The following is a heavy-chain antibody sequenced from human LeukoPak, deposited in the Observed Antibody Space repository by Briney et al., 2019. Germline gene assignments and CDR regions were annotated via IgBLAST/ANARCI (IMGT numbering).Heavy chain of an antibody. CDR2: IKSKTDGGTT. CDR1: GFTFSNAW. J-gene: IGHJ4*02. V-gene: IGHV3-15*01. D-gene: IGHD5-18*01. CDR3: IGYSYGYGFDY. Sequence: PGGSLRLSCAASGFTFSNAWMSWVRQAPGKGLEWVGRIKSKTDGGTTDYAAPVKGRFTISRDDSKNTLYLQMNSLETEDTAVYYCIGYSYGYGFDYWGQGTLVTVSS.